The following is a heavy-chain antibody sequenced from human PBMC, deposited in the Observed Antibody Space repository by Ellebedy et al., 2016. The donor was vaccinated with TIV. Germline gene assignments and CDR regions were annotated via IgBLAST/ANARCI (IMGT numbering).Heavy chain of an antibody. V-gene: IGHV3-33*01. CDR1: GFTFSSYG. CDR2: IWYDGSNK. CDR3: ARGPRDGYNFLPDY. D-gene: IGHD5-24*01. Sequence: GESLKISCAASGFTFSSYGMHWVRQAPGKGLEWVAVIWYDGSNKYYADSVKGRFTISRDNSKDTLYLQMNSLRAEDTAVYYCARGPRDGYNFLPDYWGQGTLVTVPS. J-gene: IGHJ4*02.